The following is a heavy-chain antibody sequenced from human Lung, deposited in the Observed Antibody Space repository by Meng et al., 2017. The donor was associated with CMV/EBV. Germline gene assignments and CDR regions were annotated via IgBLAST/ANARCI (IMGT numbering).Heavy chain of an antibody. Sequence: SGPTLVXPTQTLTLTCTFSGFSLSTTGAGVGWIRQSPGKALEWLALIYWNDDKRYRSSLKNRLTITKDTSKNQEVLTLTNVDPVDTGTYYCAHQRGDYDVDYFDYWXQGXLVTVSS. D-gene: IGHD4-17*01. J-gene: IGHJ4*02. CDR1: GFSLSTTGAG. CDR3: AHQRGDYDVDYFDY. CDR2: IYWNDDK. V-gene: IGHV2-5*01.